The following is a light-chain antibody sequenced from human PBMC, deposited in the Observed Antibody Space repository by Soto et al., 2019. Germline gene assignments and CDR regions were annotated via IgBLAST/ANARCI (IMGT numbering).Light chain of an antibody. CDR2: DVN. V-gene: IGLV2-14*03. CDR1: SSDIGAYNY. CDR3: CSYAGSTTWV. Sequence: QSVLTQPASVSGSPGQSITISCTGTSSDIGAYNYVSWYRQHPGKAPQLLIYDVNNRPSGVSHRFSSSKSGNTASLTISGLQSEDEADYYCCSYAGSTTWVFGGGT. J-gene: IGLJ3*02.